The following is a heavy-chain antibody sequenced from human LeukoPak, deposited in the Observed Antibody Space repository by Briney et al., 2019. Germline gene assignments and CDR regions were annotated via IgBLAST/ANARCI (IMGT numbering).Heavy chain of an antibody. J-gene: IGHJ4*02. D-gene: IGHD5-18*01. V-gene: IGHV1-69*06. CDR2: VTPIFGTA. CDR1: GGTFSNYG. CDR3: ARASSDDTAMATPFAY. Sequence: ASVKVSCKASGGTFSNYGINWVRQAPGQGLEWMGGVTPIFGTANYVQKFQGRVTITADKSTSTAYMELSRLRSEDTATYYCARASSDDTAMATPFAYWGQGTLVTVSS.